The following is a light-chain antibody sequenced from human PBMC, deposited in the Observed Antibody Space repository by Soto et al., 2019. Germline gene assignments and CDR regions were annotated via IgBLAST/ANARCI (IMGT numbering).Light chain of an antibody. J-gene: IGLJ1*01. V-gene: IGLV2-8*01. CDR3: SSFAVSHIV. Sequence: QSVLTQPPSASGPHGQSVTISCTGTISDIGGYDFVSWYQQHPDKAPKLIIYEVNKRPSGVPDRFSGSRSGNTASLTVSGLQAEDEADYYCSSFAVSHIVFGTGTKVTVL. CDR2: EVN. CDR1: ISDIGGYDF.